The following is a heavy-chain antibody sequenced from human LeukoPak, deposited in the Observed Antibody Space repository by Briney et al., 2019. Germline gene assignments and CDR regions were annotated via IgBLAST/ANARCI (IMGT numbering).Heavy chain of an antibody. Sequence: PSETLSLTCAVSGSSISSSNWWSWVRLPPGKGLEWIGEIYHSGSTNYNPSLKSRVTISVDKSKNQFSLKLSSVTAADTAVYYCAGSIAVPRFDYWGQGTLVTVSS. D-gene: IGHD6-19*01. V-gene: IGHV4-4*02. CDR3: AGSIAVPRFDY. CDR2: IYHSGST. J-gene: IGHJ4*02. CDR1: GSSISSSNW.